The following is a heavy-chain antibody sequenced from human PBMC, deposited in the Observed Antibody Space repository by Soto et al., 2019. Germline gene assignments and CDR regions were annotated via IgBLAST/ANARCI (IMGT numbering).Heavy chain of an antibody. CDR2: INHSGST. CDR3: ARGPRYCGGDCYGFRHNWFDP. CDR1: GGSFSGYY. V-gene: IGHV4-34*01. Sequence: SETLSLTCAVYGGSFSGYYWSWIRQPPGKGLEWIGEINHSGSTNYNPSHKSRDTISVDTSKNQFSLKLSSVTAADTVVYYCARGPRYCGGDCYGFRHNWFDPWGQGTLVT. J-gene: IGHJ5*02. D-gene: IGHD2-21*02.